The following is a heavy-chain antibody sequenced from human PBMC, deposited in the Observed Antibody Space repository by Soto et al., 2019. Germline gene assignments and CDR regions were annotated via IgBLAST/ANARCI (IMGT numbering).Heavy chain of an antibody. J-gene: IGHJ4*02. CDR1: GFTVSSSY. Sequence: TGGSLRLSCAASGFTVSSSYMSWVRQSPGKGLEWVSLIYTGGGTCYTDSVKGRFTISRDNSKNTLYLQMNSLRAEDTAVYYCAKSREQSTRRPLDYWGQGTLVTVSS. CDR2: IYTGGGT. CDR3: AKSREQSTRRPLDY. D-gene: IGHD6-19*01. V-gene: IGHV3-66*01.